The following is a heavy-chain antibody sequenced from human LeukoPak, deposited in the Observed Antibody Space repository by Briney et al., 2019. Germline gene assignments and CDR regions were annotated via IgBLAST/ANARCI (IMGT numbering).Heavy chain of an antibody. J-gene: IGHJ4*02. Sequence: PGRSLRLSCVASGFTFSSHGMHWVRQAPGKGLEWGAVIWSDGTNKYFADSVKGRFTISRDNSKNTLYLQMNSLRAEDTAVYYCARSLRAGYGLLDSWGQGTQVAVSS. CDR1: GFTFSSHG. CDR2: IWSDGTNK. CDR3: ARSLRAGYGLLDS. V-gene: IGHV3-33*01. D-gene: IGHD5-18*01.